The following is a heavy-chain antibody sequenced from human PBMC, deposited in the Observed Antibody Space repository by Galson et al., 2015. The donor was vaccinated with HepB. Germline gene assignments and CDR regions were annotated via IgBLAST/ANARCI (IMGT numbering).Heavy chain of an antibody. CDR3: ARDSYRHNLDAEY. J-gene: IGHJ4*02. CDR1: GASISIRNYY. D-gene: IGHD3/OR15-3a*01. Sequence: SETLSLTCPVSGASISIRNYYWARLRQPPGKGLEWIVTLLHPGDTYSHPTPHHRVTISIDTSRNKFYLKVKSGTAADTAVYYCARDSYRHNLDAEYWGQGTLVTVSS. V-gene: IGHV4-39*02. CDR2: LLHPGDT.